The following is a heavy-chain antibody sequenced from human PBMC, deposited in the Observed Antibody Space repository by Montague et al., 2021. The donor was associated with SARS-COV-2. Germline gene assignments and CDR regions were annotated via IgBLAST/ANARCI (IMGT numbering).Heavy chain of an antibody. CDR3: ARGRYGGAAY. D-gene: IGHD1-26*01. CDR2: INPSGGT. Sequence: SETLSLTCAVYGGSFSGYYWSWIRQPPGKGLEWIGEINPSGGTXXXPSLEGRVTISADTSKKQFPLKFSSVSAADTAVYYCARGRYGGAAYWGQGTLVTVAS. V-gene: IGHV4-34*01. J-gene: IGHJ4*02. CDR1: GGSFSGYY.